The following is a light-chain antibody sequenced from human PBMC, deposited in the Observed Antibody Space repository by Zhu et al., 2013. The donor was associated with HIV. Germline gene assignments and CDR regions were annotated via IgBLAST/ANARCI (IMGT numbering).Light chain of an antibody. CDR3: QQYNTYPVT. Sequence: DIQMTQSPSSVSASVGDRVTITCRASQSLGSWLAWFQQKPGKAPRLLIYHASTLEVGVPSRFSGSGYGTEFTLTISSLHPDDYSTYYCQQYNTYPVTFGGGPRWRSN. J-gene: IGKJ4*01. CDR2: HAS. V-gene: IGKV1-5*01. CDR1: QSLGSW.